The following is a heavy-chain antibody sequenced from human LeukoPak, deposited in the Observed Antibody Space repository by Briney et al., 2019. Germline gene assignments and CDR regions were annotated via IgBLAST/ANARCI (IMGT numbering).Heavy chain of an antibody. D-gene: IGHD6-19*01. CDR3: ARYRAYSSGWYGDFDY. CDR2: ISAYNGNT. CDR1: GYTFTSYG. J-gene: IGHJ4*02. V-gene: IGHV1-18*01. Sequence: GASVTVSFKASGYTFTSYGISWVRQAPGQGLEWMGWISAYNGNTNYAQKLQGRVTMTTDTSTSTAYMELRSLRSDDTAVYYCARYRAYSSGWYGDFDYWGQGTLVTVSS.